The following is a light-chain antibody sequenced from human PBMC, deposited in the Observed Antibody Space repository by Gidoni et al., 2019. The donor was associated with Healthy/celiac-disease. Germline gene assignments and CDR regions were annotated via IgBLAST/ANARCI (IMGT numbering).Light chain of an antibody. CDR2: LGS. J-gene: IGKJ2*04. CDR1: QSLLHSNGYNY. V-gene: IGKV2-28*01. CDR3: MQALQTPCS. Sequence: DSGMTQSPLSLPVTPGEPASISCKSSQSLLHSNGYNYLDWYLQKPGQSPQLLIYLGSNRASGVPDMFSGSGSGTDFTLKISRVEAEDVGVYYCMQALQTPCSFGQGTKLEIK.